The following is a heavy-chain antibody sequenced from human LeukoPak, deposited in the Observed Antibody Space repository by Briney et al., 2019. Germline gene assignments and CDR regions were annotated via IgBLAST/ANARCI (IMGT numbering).Heavy chain of an antibody. J-gene: IGHJ5*02. Sequence: EASVTVSCTASGYTFTSYDINWVRQAPGQGLEWMGWMNPNSGNTGYAQKFQGRVTMTRNTSISIAYMELSSLRSEDTAVYYCARGMVRGITYWFDPWGQGTLVTVSS. CDR1: GYTFTSYD. D-gene: IGHD3-10*01. CDR3: ARGMVRGITYWFDP. CDR2: MNPNSGNT. V-gene: IGHV1-8*01.